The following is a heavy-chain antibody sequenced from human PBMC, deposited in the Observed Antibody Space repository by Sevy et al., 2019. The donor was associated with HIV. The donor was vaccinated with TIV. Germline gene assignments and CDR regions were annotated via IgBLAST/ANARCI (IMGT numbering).Heavy chain of an antibody. CDR3: TRELGPFDY. Sequence: ASVKVSCKASGYSFTSYNMNWVRQAPGQGLEWMGWINTNTGNPTYVQGFTGRFVFSLDTSVSTAYLQISSLKTADTAVYYCTRELGPFDYWGQGTLVTVSS. V-gene: IGHV7-4-1*02. J-gene: IGHJ4*02. D-gene: IGHD7-27*01. CDR1: GYSFTSYN. CDR2: INTNTGNP.